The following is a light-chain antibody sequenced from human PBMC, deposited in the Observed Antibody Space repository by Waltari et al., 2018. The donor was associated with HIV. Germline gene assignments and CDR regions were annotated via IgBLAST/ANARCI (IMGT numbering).Light chain of an antibody. V-gene: IGKV4-1*01. CDR2: WAS. CDR1: RSILYSSDNRNY. J-gene: IGKJ4*01. Sequence: DIVMTQSPASLPVSLGERATIYCTSSRSILYSSDNRNYLAWYQQKARQPPKLLISWASTRESGVPDRFSGSGSGTDFTLTITRLQAEDVAVYHCQQYFRIPPTFGGGTKVEIK. CDR3: QQYFRIPPT.